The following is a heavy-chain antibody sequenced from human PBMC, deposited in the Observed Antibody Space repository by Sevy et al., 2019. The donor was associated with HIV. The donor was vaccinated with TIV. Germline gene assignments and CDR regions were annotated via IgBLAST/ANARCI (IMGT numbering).Heavy chain of an antibody. J-gene: IGHJ4*02. CDR1: GFGFSDYT. D-gene: IGHD5-12*01. CDR2: ISTIGTYK. CDR3: ASNIVAAGMAY. Sequence: GGSLRLSCGASGFGFSDYTMIWVRQAPGKGLEWVSSISTIGTYKNYAASVKGRFTISRDNAKHSVSLQMDSLRPEDTAVYYCASNIVAAGMAYWGQGALVTVSS. V-gene: IGHV3-21*01.